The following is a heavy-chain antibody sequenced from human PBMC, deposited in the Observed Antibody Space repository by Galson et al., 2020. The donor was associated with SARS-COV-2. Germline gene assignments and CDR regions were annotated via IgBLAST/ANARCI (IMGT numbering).Heavy chain of an antibody. CDR2: ISSSSSYI. CDR1: GFTFSSYS. CDR3: ARDLVVPAANYQGDYYYYGMDV. D-gene: IGHD2-2*01. J-gene: IGHJ6*02. Sequence: GGSLRLSCAASGFTFSSYSMNWVRQAPGKGLEWVSSISSSSSYIYYADSVKGRFTISRDNAKNSLYLQMNSLRAEDTAVYYCARDLVVPAANYQGDYYYYGMDVWGQGTTVTVSS. V-gene: IGHV3-21*01.